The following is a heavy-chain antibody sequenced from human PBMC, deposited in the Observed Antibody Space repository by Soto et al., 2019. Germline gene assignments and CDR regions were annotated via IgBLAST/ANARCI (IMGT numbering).Heavy chain of an antibody. V-gene: IGHV3-23*01. CDR2: ISGSGGST. Sequence: GGSLRLSCAASGFTFSSYAMSWVRQAPGKGLEWVSAISGSGGSTYYADSVKGRFTISRDNSKNTLYLQMNSLRAEDTAVYYCARDWGRSSWPYYYYGMDVWGQGTTVTVSS. CDR1: GFTFSSYA. D-gene: IGHD6-13*01. J-gene: IGHJ6*02. CDR3: ARDWGRSSWPYYYYGMDV.